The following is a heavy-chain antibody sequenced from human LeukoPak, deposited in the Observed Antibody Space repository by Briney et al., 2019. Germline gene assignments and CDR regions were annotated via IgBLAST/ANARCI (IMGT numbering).Heavy chain of an antibody. Sequence: ASVKVSCKASGCTFTSYGISWVRQAPGQGLEWMGWISAYNGNTNYAQKLQGRVTMTTDTSTSTAYMELRSLRSDDTAVYYCARDPLSNLLWFGELLSNYYYYGMGVWGQGTTVTVSS. CDR1: GCTFTSYG. J-gene: IGHJ6*02. D-gene: IGHD3-10*01. V-gene: IGHV1-18*01. CDR2: ISAYNGNT. CDR3: ARDPLSNLLWFGELLSNYYYYGMGV.